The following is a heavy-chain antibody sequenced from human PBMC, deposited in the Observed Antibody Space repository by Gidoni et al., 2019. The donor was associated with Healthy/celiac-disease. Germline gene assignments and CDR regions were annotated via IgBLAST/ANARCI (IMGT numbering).Heavy chain of an antibody. D-gene: IGHD6-25*01. J-gene: IGHJ6*02. V-gene: IGHV3-9*01. Sequence: QLVESGGGLVQPGTSLRLPCEASGFTFDDHSMNWVRQAPGKGLEWVSGISWDSGRKGEDDLEKGLFTTCRDNANNPLYLKMNSLGAEDAVLYYCAKELDIGSGVMDVWGQGTTVTVSS. CDR1: GFTFDDHS. CDR2: ISWDSGRK. CDR3: AKELDIGSGVMDV.